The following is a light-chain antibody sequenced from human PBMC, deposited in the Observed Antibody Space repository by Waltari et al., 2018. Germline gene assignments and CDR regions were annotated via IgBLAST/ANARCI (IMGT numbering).Light chain of an antibody. Sequence: QSVLTQPPSVSAAPGQRVTISFPGHRSNLEYTYVSWYRQLPGTAPKPLIYDNDKRPSGIPDRFSGSKSGTSATLGITGLQTGDEADYYCGTWDSSLTAVVFGGGTKLTVL. CDR3: GTWDSSLTAVV. J-gene: IGLJ2*01. CDR2: DND. V-gene: IGLV1-51*01. CDR1: RSNLEYTY.